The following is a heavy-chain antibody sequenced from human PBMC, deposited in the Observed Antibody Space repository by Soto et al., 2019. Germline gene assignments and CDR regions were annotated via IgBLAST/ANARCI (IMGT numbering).Heavy chain of an antibody. Sequence: QLQLQESGPGLVKPSETLSLTCTVSGGSISSSSYYWGWIRQPPGKGLEWIGSIYYSGSTYYNPSLKSRVTMSVDTSKNQFSLKLSSVTAADTAVYYCARHVQDIVVVPADLYYFDYWGQGTLVTVSS. CDR3: ARHVQDIVVVPADLYYFDY. CDR1: GGSISSSSYY. D-gene: IGHD2-2*01. V-gene: IGHV4-39*01. J-gene: IGHJ4*02. CDR2: IYYSGST.